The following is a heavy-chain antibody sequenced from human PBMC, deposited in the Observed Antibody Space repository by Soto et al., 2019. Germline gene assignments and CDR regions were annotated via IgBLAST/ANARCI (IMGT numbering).Heavy chain of an antibody. CDR2: IYHSGSP. D-gene: IGHD3-22*01. J-gene: IGHJ4*02. CDR3: ARLGGYYQAFDQ. CDR1: GGSISSGGYS. V-gene: IGHV4-30-2*01. Sequence: SETLSLTCAVSGGSISSGGYSWSWIRQPPGKGLEWIGYIYHSGSPYYNPSLKSRVTISVDTSKNQFSLKLNSVTAADTAVYYCARLGGYYQAFDQWGQGSLVTVSS.